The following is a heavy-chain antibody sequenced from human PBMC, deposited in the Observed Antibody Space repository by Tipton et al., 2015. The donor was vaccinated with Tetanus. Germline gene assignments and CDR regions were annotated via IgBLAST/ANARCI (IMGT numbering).Heavy chain of an antibody. J-gene: IGHJ4*02. Sequence: QLVQSGPEVKKPGSSVKVSCKASGGTFSSYAISWVRQAPGQGLEWMGGIIPIFGTANYAQKFQGRVTITADESTSTAYMELSGLRSEDTAVYYCARGPPTSGYSSSWHMGYWGQGTLVTVSS. V-gene: IGHV1-69*01. D-gene: IGHD6-13*01. CDR2: IIPIFGTA. CDR3: ARGPPTSGYSSSWHMGY. CDR1: GGTFSSYA.